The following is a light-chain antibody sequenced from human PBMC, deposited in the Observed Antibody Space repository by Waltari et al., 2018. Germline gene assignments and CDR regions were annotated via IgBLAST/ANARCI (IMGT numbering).Light chain of an antibody. J-gene: IGKJ3*01. V-gene: IGKV3-15*01. CDR2: GAS. Sequence: EIVMTQSPATLSVSPGERVTLSCKASQSVTNNLAWFQHKPGQAPRLLVFGASPMSTDFPARFSGRGSGTEFTVTFSSLQSEDFAVYFCQRYNNLPPSFGPGTKVDIK. CDR3: QRYNNLPPS. CDR1: QSVTNN.